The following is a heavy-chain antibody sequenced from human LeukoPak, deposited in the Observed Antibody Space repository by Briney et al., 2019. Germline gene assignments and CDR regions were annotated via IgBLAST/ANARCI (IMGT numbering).Heavy chain of an antibody. CDR2: TNPNSGGT. Sequence: ASVKVSCKASGYTFTGYYIHWVRQAPGQGLEWMGWTNPNSGGTNYAQKFQGRVTMTRDTSISTAYMELSRLRSEDTAVYYCAGDYGSGPMDVWGKGTTVTISS. CDR1: GYTFTGYY. CDR3: AGDYGSGPMDV. D-gene: IGHD3-10*01. J-gene: IGHJ6*04. V-gene: IGHV1-2*02.